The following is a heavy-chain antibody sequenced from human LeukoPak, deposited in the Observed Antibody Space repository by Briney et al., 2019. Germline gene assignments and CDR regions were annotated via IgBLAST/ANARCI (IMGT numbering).Heavy chain of an antibody. CDR2: ISGSGGST. CDR1: GFTFSSYA. Sequence: GGSLRLSCAASGFTFSSYAMSWVRQAPGKGLEWVSAISGSGGSTYYADSVKGRFTISRDNSKNTLYLQMNSLRAGDTAVYYCAKDQWELTYFDYWGQGTLVTVSS. V-gene: IGHV3-23*01. CDR3: AKDQWELTYFDY. D-gene: IGHD1-26*01. J-gene: IGHJ4*02.